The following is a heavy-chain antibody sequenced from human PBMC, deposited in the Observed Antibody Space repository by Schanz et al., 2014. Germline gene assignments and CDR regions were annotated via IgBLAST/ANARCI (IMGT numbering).Heavy chain of an antibody. J-gene: IGHJ3*02. CDR2: IFTDGRT. D-gene: IGHD4-17*01. CDR3: ARKMKLGVYGGKGHDSLDI. Sequence: EVQLMESGGGLVKPGGSLRLSCVASGFAFSSFAMTWVRQAPGRGLEWVSIIFTDGRTYYADSVKGRFTISRDSSKNTLYLQMNTLRAEDTAVYYCARKMKLGVYGGKGHDSLDIWGQGTMVTVSS. CDR1: GFAFSSFA. V-gene: IGHV3-66*01.